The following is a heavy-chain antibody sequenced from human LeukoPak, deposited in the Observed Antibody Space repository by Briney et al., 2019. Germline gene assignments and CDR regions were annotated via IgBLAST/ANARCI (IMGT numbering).Heavy chain of an antibody. D-gene: IGHD3-3*01. CDR2: INAGNGNT. CDR1: GYTFTSYA. Sequence: ASVKVSCKASGYTFTSYAMHWVRQAPGQRLEWVGWINAGNGNTKYSQKFQGRVTITRDTSASTAYMELSSLRSEDTAVYYCARDDGVLEWLLPSDYWGQGTLVTVSS. V-gene: IGHV1-3*01. CDR3: ARDDGVLEWLLPSDY. J-gene: IGHJ4*02.